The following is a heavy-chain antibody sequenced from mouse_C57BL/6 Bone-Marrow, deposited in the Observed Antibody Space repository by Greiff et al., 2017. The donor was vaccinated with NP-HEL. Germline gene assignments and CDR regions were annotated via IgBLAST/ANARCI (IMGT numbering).Heavy chain of an antibody. D-gene: IGHD2-5*01. V-gene: IGHV5-12*01. CDR2: ISNGGGST. Sequence: EVKLVESGGGLVQPGGSLKLSCAASGFTFSDYYMYWVRPTPEKRLEWVAYISNGGGSTYYPDTVKGRFTISRDNAKNTLYLQMSRLKSEDTARYYCARRRAYYSKRYFDVWGTGTTVTVSS. CDR1: GFTFSDYY. J-gene: IGHJ1*03. CDR3: ARRRAYYSKRYFDV.